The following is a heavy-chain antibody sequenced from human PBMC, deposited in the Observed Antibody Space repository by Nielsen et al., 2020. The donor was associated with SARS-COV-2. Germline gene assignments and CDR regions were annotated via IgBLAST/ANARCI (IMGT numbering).Heavy chain of an antibody. J-gene: IGHJ4*02. CDR2: IKQDGSEK. CDR3: AIGGAYHIY. V-gene: IGHV3-7*01. Sequence: GESLKISCAASGFTFSGYWMTWVRQAPGKGLEWVANIKQDGSEKNYVDSVKGRFSISRDNAQNSLFLHMDSLKAEDTAVYYCAIGGAYHIYWGQGILVTVSS. CDR1: GFTFSGYW. D-gene: IGHD1-14*01.